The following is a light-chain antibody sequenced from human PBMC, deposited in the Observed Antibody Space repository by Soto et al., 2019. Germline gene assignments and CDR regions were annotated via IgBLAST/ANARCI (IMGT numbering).Light chain of an antibody. V-gene: IGLV2-8*01. J-gene: IGLJ2*01. CDR2: EVS. Sequence: QSALTQPPSASGSPGQSVTISCTGTSGDVGGYNYVSWYQQHPGKAPKLMIFEVSKLPSGVPDRFSGSKSGNTASLTVSGLQADYEADYYCSSYACSNNLVFGGGTKLTDL. CDR1: SGDVGGYNY. CDR3: SSYACSNNLV.